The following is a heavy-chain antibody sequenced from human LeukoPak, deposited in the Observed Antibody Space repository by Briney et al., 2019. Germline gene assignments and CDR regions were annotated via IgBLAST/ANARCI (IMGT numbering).Heavy chain of an antibody. CDR2: IYYSGST. V-gene: IGHV4-59*01. CDR1: GVSISSYY. J-gene: IGHJ6*02. Sequence: PSETLSLTCTVSGVSISSYYWSWIRRPPGKGLEWIGYIYYSGSTNYNPSLKSRVTISVDTSKNQFSLKLSSVTAADTAVYYCARGGSLYYYYGMDVWGQGTTVTVSS. D-gene: IGHD1-26*01. CDR3: ARGGSLYYYYGMDV.